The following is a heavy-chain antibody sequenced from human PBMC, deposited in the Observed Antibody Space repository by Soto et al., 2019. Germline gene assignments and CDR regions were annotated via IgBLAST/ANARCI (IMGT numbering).Heavy chain of an antibody. CDR2: IDYSGRT. D-gene: IGHD6-13*01. J-gene: IGHJ5*02. Sequence: QVQLQESGPGLVKPSQTLSLTCTVSGGSITSGGYYWSWIRQHPGKGLEWIGYIDYSGRTYHNPCLMRRVTISVDTSKNQFSLKLGSVTAADTAVYYCARGVAAAGKRYNWFDPWGQGTLVTVSS. CDR1: GGSITSGGYY. CDR3: ARGVAAAGKRYNWFDP. V-gene: IGHV4-31*03.